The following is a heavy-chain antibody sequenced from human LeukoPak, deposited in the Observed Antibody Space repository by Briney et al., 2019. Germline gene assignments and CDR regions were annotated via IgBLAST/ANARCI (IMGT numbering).Heavy chain of an antibody. CDR3: ARGGGWYGY. CDR2: IYYSGST. J-gene: IGHJ4*02. D-gene: IGHD6-19*01. V-gene: IGHV4-59*01. CDR1: GGSISNYY. Sequence: PSETLSLTCTVSGGSISNYYWSWIRQPPGKGLEWIGYIYYSGSTNYNPSLKSRVTISVDTSKSQFPLKLSSATAADTAVYYCARGGGWYGYWGQGTLVTVSS.